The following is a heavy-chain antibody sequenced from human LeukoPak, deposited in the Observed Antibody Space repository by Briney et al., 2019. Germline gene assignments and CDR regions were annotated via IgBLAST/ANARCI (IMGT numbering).Heavy chain of an antibody. CDR3: SHVDANGFAPLRH. D-gene: IGHD2-8*01. V-gene: IGHV2-5*01. J-gene: IGHJ4*02. Sequence: TLSLTCTVSGGSISRYYWSWIRQPPGKALEWLALIYWNDDKRYSPSLKSRLTISKDTSKNQVVLTMSNIDPVDTATYYCSHVDANGFAPLRHWGQGTLVTVSS. CDR2: IYWNDDK. CDR1: GGSISRYYWS.